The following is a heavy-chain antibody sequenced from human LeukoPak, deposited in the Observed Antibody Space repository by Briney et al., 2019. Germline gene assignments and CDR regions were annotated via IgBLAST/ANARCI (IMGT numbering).Heavy chain of an antibody. D-gene: IGHD3-10*01. V-gene: IGHV4-30-4*01. CDR1: GGSISSEYY. J-gene: IGHJ6*02. CDR2: IYYSGGT. CDR3: ARDRGYGSESYSVHYYGLDV. Sequence: PSETLSLTCTVSGGSISSEYYWSWIRQPPGKGLEWIGYIYYSGGTEYNPSLKSRITISVDTSKNQFSLRLSSVTAADTAVYYCARDRGYGSESYSVHYYGLDVWGQGTTVTVSS.